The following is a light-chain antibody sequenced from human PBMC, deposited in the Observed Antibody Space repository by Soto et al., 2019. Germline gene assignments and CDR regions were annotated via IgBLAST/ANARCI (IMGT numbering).Light chain of an antibody. J-gene: IGKJ2*01. CDR3: QQYGSSPSMYT. CDR1: QSVSSSY. V-gene: IGKV3-20*01. Sequence: EIVLTQSPGTLSLSPGERATLSCRASQSVSSSYLAWYQQKPGQAPRLLIYGASSRATGIPDRFSGSGSGTDFTLTISRLEPEDFAEYYCQQYGSSPSMYTFGQGTKLEIK. CDR2: GAS.